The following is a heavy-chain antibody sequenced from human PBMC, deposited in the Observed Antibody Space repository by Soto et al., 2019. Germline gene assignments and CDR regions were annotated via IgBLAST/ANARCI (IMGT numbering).Heavy chain of an antibody. CDR2: ISAYNGNT. CDR3: ARDNIYTVTTEGYYLDY. V-gene: IGHV1-18*04. J-gene: IGHJ4*02. Sequence: GASVKVSCKASGYTFTSYGISWVRQAPGQGLEWMGWISAYNGNTNYAQKLQGRVTMTTDTSTSTAYMELRSLRSDDTAVYYCARDNIYTVTTEGYYLDYWGQGTLVTVSS. D-gene: IGHD4-17*01. CDR1: GYTFTSYG.